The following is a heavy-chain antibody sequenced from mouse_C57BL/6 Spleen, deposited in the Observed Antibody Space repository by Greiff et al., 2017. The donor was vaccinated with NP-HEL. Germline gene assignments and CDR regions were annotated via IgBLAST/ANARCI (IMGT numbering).Heavy chain of an antibody. D-gene: IGHD1-1*01. CDR1: GYTFTDYE. V-gene: IGHV1-15*01. CDR2: IDPETGGT. Sequence: VQLQQSGAELVRPGASVTLSCKASGYTFTDYEMHWVKQTPVHGLEWIGAIDPETGGTAYNQKFKGKAILTADKSSSTAYMELRSLTSEDSAVYYCTRGGSKGGYYFDDWGQGTTLTVSS. J-gene: IGHJ2*01. CDR3: TRGGSKGGYYFDD.